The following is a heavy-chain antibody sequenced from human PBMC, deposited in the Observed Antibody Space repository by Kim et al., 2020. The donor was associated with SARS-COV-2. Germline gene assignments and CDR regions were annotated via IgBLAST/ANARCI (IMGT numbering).Heavy chain of an antibody. J-gene: IGHJ6*02. D-gene: IGHD6-13*01. V-gene: IGHV5-51*01. CDR1: GYSFTSYW. CDR3: ASILERSSSSWYLPRGYGMDV. Sequence: GESLKISCKGSGYSFTSYWIGWVRQMPGKGLEWMGIIYPGDSDTRYSPSFQGQVTISADKSISTAYLQWSSLKASDTAMYYCASILERSSSSWYLPRGYGMDVWGQGTTVTVSS. CDR2: IYPGDSDT.